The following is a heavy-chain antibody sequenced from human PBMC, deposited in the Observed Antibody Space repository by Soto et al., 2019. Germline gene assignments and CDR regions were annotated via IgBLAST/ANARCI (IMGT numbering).Heavy chain of an antibody. CDR1: GFTFSSYA. V-gene: IGHV3-30-3*01. CDR3: AREVDYGGLYFDY. Sequence: SLRLSCAASGFTFSSYAMHWVRQAPGKGLEWVAVISYDGSNKYYADSVKGRFTISRDNSKNTLYLQMNSLRAEDTAVYYCAREVDYGGLYFDYWGQGTLVTVSS. CDR2: ISYDGSNK. J-gene: IGHJ4*02. D-gene: IGHD4-17*01.